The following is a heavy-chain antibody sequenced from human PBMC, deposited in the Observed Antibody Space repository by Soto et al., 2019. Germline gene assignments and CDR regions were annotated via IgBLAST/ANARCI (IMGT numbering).Heavy chain of an antibody. D-gene: IGHD2-15*01. Sequence: PGGSLRLSCAASGFTFSSYGMHWVRQAPGKGLEWVAVIWYDGSNKYYADSVKGRFTISRDNSKNTLYLQMNSLRAEDTAVYYCARVEGSPYCSGGSCYFGIAPWGQGTLVTVSS. V-gene: IGHV3-33*01. CDR3: ARVEGSPYCSGGSCYFGIAP. CDR1: GFTFSSYG. CDR2: IWYDGSNK. J-gene: IGHJ5*02.